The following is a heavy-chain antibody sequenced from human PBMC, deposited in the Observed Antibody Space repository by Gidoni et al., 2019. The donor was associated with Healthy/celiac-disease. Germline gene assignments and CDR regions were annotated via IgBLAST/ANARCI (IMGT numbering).Heavy chain of an antibody. V-gene: IGHV3-74*01. J-gene: IGHJ4*02. Sequence: EVQLVESGGGLVQPGGSLILSCAASGSTFSSYWTHWVRQAPGKGLVWVSRINSDGSSTRYADSVKGRFNISRDNAKNTLYLQMNSLRAEDTAVYYCARGGYCSGGSCYSADKALYHVDYWGQGTLVTVSS. D-gene: IGHD2-15*01. CDR1: GSTFSSYW. CDR2: INSDGSST. CDR3: ARGGYCSGGSCYSADKALYHVDY.